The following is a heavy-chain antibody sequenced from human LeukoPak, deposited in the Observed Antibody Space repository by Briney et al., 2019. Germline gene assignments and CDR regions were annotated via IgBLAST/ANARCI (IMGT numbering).Heavy chain of an antibody. CDR3: ARRGNAFDI. Sequence: AGGSLRLSCAASGFIFSSYSMNWVRQAPGKGLEWISYISSSSSTIYYADSVRGRFTISRGNANNSLYLQMNSLRDEDTAVYYCARRGNAFDIWGQGTMVTVSS. J-gene: IGHJ3*02. CDR1: GFIFSSYS. CDR2: ISSSSSTI. V-gene: IGHV3-48*02.